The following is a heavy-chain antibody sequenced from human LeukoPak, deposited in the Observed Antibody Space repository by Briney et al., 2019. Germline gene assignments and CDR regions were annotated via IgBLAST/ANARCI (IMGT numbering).Heavy chain of an antibody. D-gene: IGHD6-19*01. V-gene: IGHV4-4*02. CDR1: GDSISSSHW. J-gene: IGHJ6*04. CDR2: IYHSGST. CDR3: ARIAVTGTFGVHYYYYYGMDV. Sequence: SETLSLTCVVSGDSISSSHWWSWVRQPPEKGLEWIGEIYHSGSTNYNPSPKSRVTISVDKSKNQFSLNLSSVTAADTAVYYCARIAVTGTFGVHYYYYYGMDVWGRGTTVTVSS.